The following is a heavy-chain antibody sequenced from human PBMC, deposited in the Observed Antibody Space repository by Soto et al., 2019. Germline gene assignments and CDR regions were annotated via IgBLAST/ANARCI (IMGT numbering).Heavy chain of an antibody. J-gene: IGHJ3*02. CDR1: GGSISSSSYY. CDR3: ARHGAGYCSGGSCFLRAFDI. Sequence: SETLSLTCTVSGGSISSSSYYWGWIRQPPGKGLEWIGSIYYSGSTYYNPSLKSRVTISVDTSKNQFSLKLGSVTAADTAVYYCARHGAGYCSGGSCFLRAFDIWGQGTMVTVSS. D-gene: IGHD2-15*01. V-gene: IGHV4-39*01. CDR2: IYYSGST.